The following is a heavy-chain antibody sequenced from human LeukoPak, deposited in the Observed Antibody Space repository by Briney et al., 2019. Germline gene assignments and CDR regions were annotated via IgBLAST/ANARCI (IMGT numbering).Heavy chain of an antibody. CDR1: GGSVYTSDYY. CDR3: ARVFDS. CDR2: IFYTGKT. Sequence: SETLSLTCTVSGGSVYTSDYYWGWVRQPPGKGPEWIGDIFYTGKTNYNPSLKSRVSISIDTSKNQFSLKLTSVAAADTAVYYCARVFDSWGQGTLVTVSS. J-gene: IGHJ4*02. V-gene: IGHV4-39*07.